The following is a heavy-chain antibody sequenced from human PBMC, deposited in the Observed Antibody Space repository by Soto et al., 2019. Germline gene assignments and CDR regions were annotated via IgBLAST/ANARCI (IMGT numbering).Heavy chain of an antibody. D-gene: IGHD3-9*01. Sequence: LSLTCTVSGGSISSGGYYWSWIRQHPGKGLEWIGYIYYSGSTYYNPSLKSRVTISVDTSKNQFSLKLSSVTAADTAVYYCARDTSDILTGDNWLDPWGQGTLVTVYS. CDR3: ARDTSDILTGDNWLDP. CDR1: GGSISSGGYY. CDR2: IYYSGST. V-gene: IGHV4-31*03. J-gene: IGHJ5*02.